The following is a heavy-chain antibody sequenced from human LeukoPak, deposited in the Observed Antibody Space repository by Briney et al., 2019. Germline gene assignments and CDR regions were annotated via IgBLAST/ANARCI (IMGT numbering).Heavy chain of an antibody. CDR2: ISAYNGNT. CDR3: ARDALWFGELSTLDY. V-gene: IGHV1-18*01. Sequence: ASVKVSCKASGYTFTSYGISWVRQAPGQGLEWMGWISAYNGNTNYAQKLQGRVTMTTDTSTSTAYMELRSLGSDDTAVYYCARDALWFGELSTLDYWGQGTLVTVSS. J-gene: IGHJ4*02. D-gene: IGHD3-10*01. CDR1: GYTFTSYG.